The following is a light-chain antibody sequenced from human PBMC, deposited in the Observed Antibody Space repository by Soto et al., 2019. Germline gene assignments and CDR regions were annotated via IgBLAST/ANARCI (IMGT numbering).Light chain of an antibody. J-gene: IGKJ1*01. V-gene: IGKV1D-16*01. CDR1: KDISTS. CDR3: QQYNSYPWT. Sequence: QVTQSPSSVSASVGDRFTITCQTSKDISTSVAWYQQKPGKAPNLLIYSASALHRGVPSRFSGSGSGTQFTLTISSLQPDDFATYYCQQYNSYPWTFSQGTKVDI. CDR2: SAS.